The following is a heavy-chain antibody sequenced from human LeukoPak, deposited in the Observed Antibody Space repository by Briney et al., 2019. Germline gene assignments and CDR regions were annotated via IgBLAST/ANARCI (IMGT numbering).Heavy chain of an antibody. D-gene: IGHD2-15*01. CDR1: GFTFSSYW. J-gene: IGHJ5*02. CDR2: IKQDGSEK. CDR3: ARAWVAAAISWFDP. V-gene: IGHV3-7*04. Sequence: GGSLRLSCAASGFTFSSYWMSWVRQAPGKGLEWVANIKQDGSEKYYVDSVKGRFTISRDNAKNSLYLQMNSLRAEDTAVYYCARAWVAAAISWFDPWGQGTLVTVSS.